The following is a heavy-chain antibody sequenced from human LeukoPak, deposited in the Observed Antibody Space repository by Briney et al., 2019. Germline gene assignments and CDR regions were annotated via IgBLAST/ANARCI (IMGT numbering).Heavy chain of an antibody. V-gene: IGHV1-69*06. CDR3: ARAPYCGGDCYSYYFDY. CDR1: GGTFSSYA. Sequence: GASVKVSCKASGGTFSSYAISWVRQAPGQGLEWMGGIIPIFGTANYAQKFQGRVTITADKSTSTAYMELSSLRSEDTAVYYCARAPYCGGDCYSYYFDYWGQGTLVTVSS. D-gene: IGHD2-21*02. J-gene: IGHJ4*02. CDR2: IIPIFGTA.